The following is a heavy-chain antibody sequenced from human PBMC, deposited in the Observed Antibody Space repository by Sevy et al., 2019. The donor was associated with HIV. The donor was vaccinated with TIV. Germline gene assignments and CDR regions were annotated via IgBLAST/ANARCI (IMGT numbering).Heavy chain of an antibody. V-gene: IGHV3-7*01. Sequence: GGSLRLSCVASGFTFSDSWMTWVRQAPGKGLERIAFINEDGSRLGYVDSVRGRFTISREKTKNSLYLQMNGLSAEDTAVYFCARDRAYGALDYWGQGTLVTVSS. CDR1: GFTFSDSW. D-gene: IGHD2-21*01. CDR2: INEDGSRL. CDR3: ARDRAYGALDY. J-gene: IGHJ4*02.